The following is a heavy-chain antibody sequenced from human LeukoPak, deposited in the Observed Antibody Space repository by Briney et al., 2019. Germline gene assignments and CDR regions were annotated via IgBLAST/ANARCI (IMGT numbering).Heavy chain of an antibody. CDR3: ATDRFVVVVAAARPVDY. V-gene: IGHV3-21*01. Sequence: GGSLRLSCTASGITFSDYSMHWVRQAPGKGLEWVSSISSSSSYIYYADSVKGRFTISRDNAKNSLYLQMNSLRAEDTAVYYCATDRFVVVVAAARPVDYWGQGTLVTVSS. CDR2: ISSSSSYI. D-gene: IGHD2-15*01. J-gene: IGHJ4*02. CDR1: GITFSDYS.